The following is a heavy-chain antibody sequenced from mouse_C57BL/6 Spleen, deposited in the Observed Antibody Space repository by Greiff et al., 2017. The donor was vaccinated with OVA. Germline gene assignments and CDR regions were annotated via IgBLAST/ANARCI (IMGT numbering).Heavy chain of an antibody. V-gene: IGHV1-15*01. J-gene: IGHJ4*01. CDR1: GYTFTDYE. CDR3: TRTRAYYSKGHAMDY. D-gene: IGHD2-5*01. Sequence: QVQLQQSGAELVRPGASVTLSCKASGYTFTDYEMHWVKQTPVHGLEWIGAIDPETGGTAYNQKFKGKAILTADKSSSTAYMELRSLTSEDSAVYYGTRTRAYYSKGHAMDYWGQGTSGTVSS. CDR2: IDPETGGT.